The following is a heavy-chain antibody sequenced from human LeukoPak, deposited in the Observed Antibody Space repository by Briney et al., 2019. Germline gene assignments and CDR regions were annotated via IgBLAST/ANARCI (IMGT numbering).Heavy chain of an antibody. D-gene: IGHD3-22*01. CDR1: GFTFSSYA. CDR2: ISYDGSNK. Sequence: GGSLRLSCAASGFTFSSYAMHWVRQAPGKGLEWVAVISYDGSNKYYADSVKGRFTISRDNSKNTLYLQMNSLRAEDTAVYYCARAWAYYYDSSGYMPHFDYWGQGTLVTVSS. J-gene: IGHJ4*02. V-gene: IGHV3-30-3*01. CDR3: ARAWAYYYDSSGYMPHFDY.